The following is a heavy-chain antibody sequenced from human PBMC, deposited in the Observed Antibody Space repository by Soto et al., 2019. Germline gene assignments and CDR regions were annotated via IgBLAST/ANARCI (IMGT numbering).Heavy chain of an antibody. V-gene: IGHV2-26*01. CDR3: ARIRGYCSGGSCYFYYFAMDV. D-gene: IGHD2-15*01. CDR1: GFSLSDADVG. CDR2: ILSNDEE. J-gene: IGHJ6*04. Sequence: QVTLKESGPVLVKPTETLTLTCTVSGFSLSDADVGVSWIRQPPGKALEWLAHILSNDEEVYSSSLRSRLTISTDTTRSHVVLTMSNMEPVDTATYYCARIRGYCSGGSCYFYYFAMDVWCKGTTVNVST.